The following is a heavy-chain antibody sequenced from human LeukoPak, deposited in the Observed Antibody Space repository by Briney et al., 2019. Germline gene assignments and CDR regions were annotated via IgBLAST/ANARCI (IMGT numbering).Heavy chain of an antibody. J-gene: IGHJ2*01. CDR2: IYPGDSDT. D-gene: IGHD2-15*01. V-gene: IGHV5-51*01. Sequence: GESLKISCKGSGYRFTNYWIGWVRQMPGKGLEWMGIIYPGDSDTRYSPSFQGQVTISADKSISTAYLQWSSLKASDTAVYYCARDDAGGGWYFDLWGRGTLVTVSS. CDR3: ARDDAGGGWYFDL. CDR1: GYRFTNYW.